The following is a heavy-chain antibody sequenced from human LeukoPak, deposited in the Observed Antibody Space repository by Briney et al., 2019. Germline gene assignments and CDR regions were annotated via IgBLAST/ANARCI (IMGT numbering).Heavy chain of an antibody. CDR1: GYTFSSAE. CDR3: ARGANWATFYYMDI. CDR2: TNPHSGDT. D-gene: IGHD7-27*01. V-gene: IGHV1-8*01. J-gene: IGHJ6*03. Sequence: GASVKVSCKASGYTFSSAEINWVRQTPGQGLEWMGWTNPHSGDTGYAQKFQGRLTMTTDTSTSTAYMELSSLRSEDTAVYYCARGANWATFYYMDIWGKGTTVIISS.